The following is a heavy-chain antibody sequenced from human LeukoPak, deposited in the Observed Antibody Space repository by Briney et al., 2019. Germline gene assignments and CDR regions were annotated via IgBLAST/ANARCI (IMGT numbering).Heavy chain of an antibody. D-gene: IGHD4-23*01. CDR3: ARDYGGYSRYFEL. V-gene: IGHV4-59*01. Sequence: SETLSLTCTVSGGSMSSYYRNWIRQPPGKGLEWIGNIYHSGSSNYNPSLKSRVTISEDTSKNQFSLKLNSVTAADTAVYYCARDYGGYSRYFELWGRGTLVTVSS. J-gene: IGHJ2*01. CDR1: GGSMSSYY. CDR2: IYHSGSS.